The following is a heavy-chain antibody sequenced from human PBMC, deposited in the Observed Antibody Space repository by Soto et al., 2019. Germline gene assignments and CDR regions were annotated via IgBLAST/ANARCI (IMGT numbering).Heavy chain of an antibody. CDR2: IYYSGST. D-gene: IGHD6-19*01. CDR3: ARHIRGWYRSPVVFDP. CDR1: GGSISSHY. V-gene: IGHV4-59*08. Sequence: SQTLCLPCTVSGGSISSHYWRWIRQPPGKGLEWIGYIYYSGSTNYNPSLKSRVTISVDTSKNQFSLKLSSVTAADTAVYYCARHIRGWYRSPVVFDPWGQGTLVTVSS. J-gene: IGHJ5*02.